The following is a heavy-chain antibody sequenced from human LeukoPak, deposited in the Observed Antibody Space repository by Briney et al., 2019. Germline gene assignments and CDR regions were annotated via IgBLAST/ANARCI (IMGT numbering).Heavy chain of an antibody. V-gene: IGHV3-21*01. CDR2: ISSSSSYI. CDR1: GFTFSSYN. J-gene: IGHJ4*02. CDR3: ARVPETLYYYDSSGHFDY. D-gene: IGHD3-22*01. Sequence: GGSLRLSCAASGFTFSSYNMNWVRQAPGKGLEWVSSISSSSSYIYYADSVKGRFTISRDNAKNSLYLQMNSLRAEDTAVYYCARVPETLYYYDSSGHFDYWGQGTLVTVSS.